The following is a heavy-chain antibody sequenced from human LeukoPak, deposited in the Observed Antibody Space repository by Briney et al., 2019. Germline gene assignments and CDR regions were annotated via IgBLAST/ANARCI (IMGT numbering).Heavy chain of an antibody. D-gene: IGHD3-22*01. J-gene: IGHJ4*02. CDR3: ARDYYDSSGYCDY. V-gene: IGHV3-21*01. CDR1: GFTFSSYS. Sequence: PGGSLRLSCAASGFTFSSYSMNWVRQAPGKGLEWVSSISSSGSYIYYADSVKGRFTISRDNAKNSLYLQMNSLRAEDTAVYYCARDYYDSSGYCDYWGQGTLVTVSS. CDR2: ISSSGSYI.